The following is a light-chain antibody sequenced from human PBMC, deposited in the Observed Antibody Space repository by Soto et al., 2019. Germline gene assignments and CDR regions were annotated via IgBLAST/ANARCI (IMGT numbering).Light chain of an antibody. CDR3: GTWDDLSALQV. CDR1: SSNIGNNY. CDR2: ENN. Sequence: QSVLTQPPSVSAAPGQKVTISCSGSSSNIGNNYVSWYQHLPGTAPKLLIYENNKRPSGIPDRFSGSKSGTSATLGITGLQSADEADYYCGTWDDLSALQVFGTGTKLTVL. J-gene: IGLJ1*01. V-gene: IGLV1-51*02.